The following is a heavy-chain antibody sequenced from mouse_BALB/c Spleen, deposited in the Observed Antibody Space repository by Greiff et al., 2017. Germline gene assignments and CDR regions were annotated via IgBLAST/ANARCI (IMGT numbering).Heavy chain of an antibody. CDR1: GDSITSGY. Sequence: VQLKESGPSLVKPSQTLSLTCSVTGDSITSGYWNWIRKFPGNKLEYMGYISYSGSTYYNPSLKSRISITRDTSKNQYYLQLNSVTTEDTATYYCARRVLQGSFYYFDYWGQGTTLTVSS. CDR2: ISYSGST. CDR3: ARRVLQGSFYYFDY. V-gene: IGHV3-8*02. J-gene: IGHJ2*01. D-gene: IGHD1-1*01.